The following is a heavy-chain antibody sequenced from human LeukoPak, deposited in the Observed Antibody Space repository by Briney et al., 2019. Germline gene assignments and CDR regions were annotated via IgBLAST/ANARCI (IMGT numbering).Heavy chain of an antibody. CDR3: AKPSSYSGAWRYDH. Sequence: GGSLRLSCVTSGFSFSIYWMSWVRQAPGKGLEWVANINLDGSERNYVDSVEGRLTISRDNAKNLLYLEMNSLRADDTAVYYCAKPSSYSGAWRYDHWGQGTLVTVGS. V-gene: IGHV3-7*01. D-gene: IGHD1-26*01. J-gene: IGHJ4*02. CDR2: INLDGSER. CDR1: GFSFSIYW.